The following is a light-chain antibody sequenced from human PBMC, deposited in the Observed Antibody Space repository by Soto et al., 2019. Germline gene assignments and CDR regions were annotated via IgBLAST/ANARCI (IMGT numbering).Light chain of an antibody. CDR3: CSFSTSSTLYV. CDR2: EVS. CDR1: IHYDF. Sequence: QSALTQPASESGSPGQSITISCTGYIHYDFVSWYQQHPGTAPKLVIYEVSTRPTGVSHRFSGSKSGNPASLTNSGVQADYEADYYGCSFSTSSTLYVFGTGTEVTV. V-gene: IGLV2-14*01. J-gene: IGLJ1*01.